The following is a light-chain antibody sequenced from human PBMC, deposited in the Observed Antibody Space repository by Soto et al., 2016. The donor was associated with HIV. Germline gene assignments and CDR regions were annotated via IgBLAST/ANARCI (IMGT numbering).Light chain of an antibody. CDR3: QSADFIGLYVL. Sequence: YELTQPPSVSVSPGQTATITCSGDALPRQYAFWYQQKPGQAPVMIVSKNSERPSGVPERFSGSTSGTTVTLTISRVQAEDEADYYCQSADFIGLYVLFGGGTTLTVL. J-gene: IGLJ2*01. CDR2: KNS. V-gene: IGLV3-25*03. CDR1: ALPRQY.